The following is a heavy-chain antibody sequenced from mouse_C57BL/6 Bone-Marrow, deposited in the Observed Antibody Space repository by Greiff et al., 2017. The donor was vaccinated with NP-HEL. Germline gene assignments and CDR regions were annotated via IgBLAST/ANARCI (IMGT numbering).Heavy chain of an antibody. CDR3: ARWIDDYTFYWYFDV. V-gene: IGHV1-72*01. CDR2: IDPNSGGT. Sequence: QVQLQQPGAELVKPGASVKLSCKASGYTFTSYWMHWVKQRPGRGLEWIGRIDPNSGGTKYNEKFKSKATLTVDKPSSTAYMQLSSLTSEDSAVYYWARWIDDYTFYWYFDVWGTGTTVTVSS. D-gene: IGHD2-4*01. CDR1: GYTFTSYW. J-gene: IGHJ1*03.